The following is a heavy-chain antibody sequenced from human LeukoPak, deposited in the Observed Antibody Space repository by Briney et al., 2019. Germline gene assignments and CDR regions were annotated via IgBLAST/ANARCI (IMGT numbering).Heavy chain of an antibody. CDR2: TYYSGST. CDR1: GGSISSYY. V-gene: IGHV4-59*01. Sequence: PSETLSLTCTVSGGSISSYYWSWIRQPPGKGLEWIGYTYYSGSTNYNPSLKSRVTISVDTSKNQFSLKLSSVTAADTAVYYCARDAGSGSSFFDYWGQGTLVTVSS. CDR3: ARDAGSGSSFFDY. D-gene: IGHD3-10*01. J-gene: IGHJ4*02.